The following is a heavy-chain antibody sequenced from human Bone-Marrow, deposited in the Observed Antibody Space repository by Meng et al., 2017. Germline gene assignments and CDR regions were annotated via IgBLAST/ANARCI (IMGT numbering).Heavy chain of an antibody. V-gene: IGHV3-33*01. J-gene: IGHJ4*02. CDR2: IWYDGSNK. D-gene: IGHD3-22*01. CDR1: GFTFSSYG. CDR3: ARAGNRMRFPWYYYDSSGYYYLAGYFDY. Sequence: LSLTCAASGFTFSSYGMHWVRQAPGKGLEWVAVIWYDGSNKYYADSVKGRFTISRDNSKNTLYLQMNSLRAEDTAVYYCARAGNRMRFPWYYYDSSGYYYLAGYFDYWGQGTLVTVSS.